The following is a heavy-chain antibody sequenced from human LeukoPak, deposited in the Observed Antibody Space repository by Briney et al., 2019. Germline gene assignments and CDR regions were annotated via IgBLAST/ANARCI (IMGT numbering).Heavy chain of an antibody. CDR3: ARGVDTAMVMTYYYDSSGYSFDY. V-gene: IGHV3-23*01. D-gene: IGHD3-22*01. Sequence: GGSLRLSCAASGFTFSSYAMSWVRQAPGKGLEWVSAISGSGGSTYYADSVKGRFTISRDNAKNSLYLQMNSLRAEDTAVYYCARGVDTAMVMTYYYDSSGYSFDYWGQGTLVTVSS. J-gene: IGHJ4*02. CDR2: ISGSGGST. CDR1: GFTFSSYA.